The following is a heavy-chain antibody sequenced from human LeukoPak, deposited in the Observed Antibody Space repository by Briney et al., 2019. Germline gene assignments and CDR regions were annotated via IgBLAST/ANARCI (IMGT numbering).Heavy chain of an antibody. V-gene: IGHV4-59*01. J-gene: IGHJ4*02. CDR2: IYYSGST. D-gene: IGHD2-15*01. CDR1: GGSISSYN. Sequence: PSETLSLTCTVSGGSISSYNWGWIRQSPGKGLEWIGNIYYSGSTKYNPSLKSRVTISVDTSKNQFSLKLSSVTAADTAVYYCVRDCSGSCYYNWGQGTLVTVSS. CDR3: VRDCSGSCYYN.